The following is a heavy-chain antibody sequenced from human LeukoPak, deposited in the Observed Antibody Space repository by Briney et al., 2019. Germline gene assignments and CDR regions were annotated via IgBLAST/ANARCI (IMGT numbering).Heavy chain of an antibody. Sequence: ASVKVSCKASGYTFTGYYMHWVRQAPGQGLEWMGWINPNSGGTNYAQKFQGRVTMTRDTSISTAYMELSSLRSEDTAVYYCARARTRYRLFDYWGQGTLVTVSS. CDR1: GYTFTGYY. D-gene: IGHD1-14*01. J-gene: IGHJ4*02. V-gene: IGHV1-2*02. CDR2: INPNSGGT. CDR3: ARARTRYRLFDY.